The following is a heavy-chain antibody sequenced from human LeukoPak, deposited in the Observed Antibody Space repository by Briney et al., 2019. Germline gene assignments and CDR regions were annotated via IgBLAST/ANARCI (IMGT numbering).Heavy chain of an antibody. J-gene: IGHJ4*02. D-gene: IGHD2-15*01. V-gene: IGHV1-8*01. CDR2: MNPNSGST. Sequence: ASVKVCCKASGYTFASCDINWVRQATGQGLGWMGWMNPNSGSTGYTQKFQGRVTMTGDTSITTAYMELSGQRSEDTAVYYCARTLRRHCSGGSCYSPHLDYWGQGTLVTVSS. CDR1: GYTFASCD. CDR3: ARTLRRHCSGGSCYSPHLDY.